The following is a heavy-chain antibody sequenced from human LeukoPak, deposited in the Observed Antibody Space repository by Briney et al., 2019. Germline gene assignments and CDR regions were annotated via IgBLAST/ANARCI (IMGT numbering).Heavy chain of an antibody. CDR3: ARHLQRSSGRRGYYHGMDV. V-gene: IGHV3-53*01. D-gene: IGHD6-19*01. Sequence: PGGSLRLSCAASGFTVSSNYMSWVRQAPGKGLEWVSVIYSGGSTYYADSVKGRFTISRDNSKNTLYLQMNSLRAEDTAVYYCARHLQRSSGRRGYYHGMDVWGQGTTVTVSS. CDR2: IYSGGST. J-gene: IGHJ6*02. CDR1: GFTVSSNY.